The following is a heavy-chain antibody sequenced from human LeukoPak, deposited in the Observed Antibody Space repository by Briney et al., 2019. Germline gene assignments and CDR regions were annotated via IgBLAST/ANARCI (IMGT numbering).Heavy chain of an antibody. CDR3: ARAIEVRGVILGALDY. CDR1: GGTFSSYA. J-gene: IGHJ4*02. Sequence: SVKVSCKASGGTFSSYAISWVRQAPGQGLEWVGGIIPIFGTANYAQKFQGRVTITADESTSTAYMELSSLRSEDTAVYYCARAIEVRGVILGALDYWGQGTLVTVSS. D-gene: IGHD3-10*01. V-gene: IGHV1-69*01. CDR2: IIPIFGTA.